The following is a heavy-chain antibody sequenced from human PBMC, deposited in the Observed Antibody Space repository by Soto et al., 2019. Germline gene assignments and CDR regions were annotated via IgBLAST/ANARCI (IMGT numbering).Heavy chain of an antibody. J-gene: IGHJ4*02. V-gene: IGHV4-59*01. CDR2: ISSSGFT. CDR1: GGSITPYY. CDR3: VRDCYSSSCFDL. Sequence: QVQLQESGPGLVKPSETLSLTCTVSGGSITPYYWSWIRQPPGKRLEWIGYISSSGFTNYNPSLNSRVTISVDTSKNQFSLELSSVTAAHTAVYYCVRDCYSSSCFDLWGQGTLVTVSS. D-gene: IGHD6-13*01.